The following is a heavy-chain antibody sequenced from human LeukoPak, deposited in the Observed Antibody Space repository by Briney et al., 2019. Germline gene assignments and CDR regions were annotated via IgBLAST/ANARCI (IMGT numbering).Heavy chain of an antibody. CDR1: GFTFSNYS. D-gene: IGHD4-17*01. J-gene: IGHJ4*02. CDR2: ISDDSCSM. V-gene: IGHV3-21*04. Sequence: GGSLRLSCAGSGFTFSNYSMNWVRQPAGRGLEWVSSISDDSCSMYYRDSVKGRFTISRDNPRNVLYLQMNSLRANDTAVYYCVRGTSYTVTDDLDYGGAGTVVTVSS. CDR3: VRGTSYTVTDDLDY.